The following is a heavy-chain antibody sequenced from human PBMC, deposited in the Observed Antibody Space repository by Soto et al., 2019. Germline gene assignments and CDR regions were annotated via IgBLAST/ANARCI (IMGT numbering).Heavy chain of an antibody. CDR3: AREWGRGHFLTNIDY. Sequence: QVQLVQSGAEVKKPGASVKVSCKASGYIFTSYGISWVRQAPGQGLEWMGWSSGYNGNTWYGQKFQGRVTMTTDTSTTTAYMEVRSLRSDDTAVYYCAREWGRGHFLTNIDYWGQGTLVTVSS. J-gene: IGHJ4*02. CDR1: GYIFTSYG. CDR2: SSGYNGNT. V-gene: IGHV1-18*01. D-gene: IGHD3-9*01.